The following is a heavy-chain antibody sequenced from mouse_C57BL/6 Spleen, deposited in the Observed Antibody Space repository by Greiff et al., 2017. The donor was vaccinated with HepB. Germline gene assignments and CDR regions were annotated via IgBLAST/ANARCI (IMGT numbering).Heavy chain of an antibody. CDR1: GYTFTNYW. Sequence: QVQLQQSGAELVRPGTSVKMSCKASGYTFTNYWIGWAKQRPGHGLEWIGDIYPGGGYTSYNEKFKGKATLTADKSSSTAYMQFSSLTSEDSAIYYCAREGYYGSSHYYYAMDYWGQGTSVTVSS. CDR3: AREGYYGSSHYYYAMDY. V-gene: IGHV1-63*01. CDR2: IYPGGGYT. J-gene: IGHJ4*01. D-gene: IGHD1-1*01.